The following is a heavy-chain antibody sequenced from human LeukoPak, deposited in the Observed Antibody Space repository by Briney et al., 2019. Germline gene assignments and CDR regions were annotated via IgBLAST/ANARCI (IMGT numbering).Heavy chain of an antibody. CDR3: ARRPGDRTFDI. Sequence: SETLSLTCAVSGYSISSGYYWGWIRQPPGKGLEWIGSIYHSGIIYYNPSLKSRVTISVDTFKNQFSLKLSSVTAADTAVYYCARRPGDRTFDIWGQGTMVTVSS. D-gene: IGHD2-2*01. V-gene: IGHV4-38-2*01. CDR2: IYHSGII. J-gene: IGHJ3*02. CDR1: GYSISSGYY.